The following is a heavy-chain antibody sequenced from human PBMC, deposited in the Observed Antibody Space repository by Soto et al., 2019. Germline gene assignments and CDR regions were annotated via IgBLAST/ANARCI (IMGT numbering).Heavy chain of an antibody. CDR3: TGQWLDYGDY. J-gene: IGHJ4*02. V-gene: IGHV1-8*01. CDR1: GYTFTRYD. D-gene: IGHD6-19*01. Sequence: QGQLVQSGAEVKKPGASVKVSCKASGYTFTRYDINWVRQATGQGLEWMGWMNPNSGNTGYAQKFQGRVTMTRDTSKSTAYMELSSLRSEDTAVYYCTGQWLDYGDYWGQGTLVTVSS. CDR2: MNPNSGNT.